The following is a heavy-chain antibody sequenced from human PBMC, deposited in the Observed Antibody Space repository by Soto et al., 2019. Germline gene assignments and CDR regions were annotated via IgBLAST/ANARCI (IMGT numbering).Heavy chain of an antibody. Sequence: QVQLVETGGGVVQPGRSLRLSCAASGFTFSSYGMHWDRQAPGKGLEWVAVISYDGSNKYYADSVKGRFTISRDNSKNTLYLQMNSLRAEDTAVYYCAKASSDYGRYMDVWGQGTTVTVSS. CDR1: GFTFSSYG. CDR3: AKASSDYGRYMDV. D-gene: IGHD4-17*01. CDR2: ISYDGSNK. V-gene: IGHV3-30*18. J-gene: IGHJ6*03.